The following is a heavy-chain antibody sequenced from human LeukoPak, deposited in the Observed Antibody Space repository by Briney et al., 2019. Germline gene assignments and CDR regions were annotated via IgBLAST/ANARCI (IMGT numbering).Heavy chain of an antibody. J-gene: IGHJ4*02. CDR2: ISWDGGST. Sequence: GGSLRLSCAASGFTFDDYTMHWVRQAPGKGLEWVSLISWDGGSTYYADSVKGRFTISRDNSKNSLYLQMNSLRAEDTAVYYCARALSDAPTLGYCSGTSCYTAYWGQGTLVTVSS. CDR1: GFTFDDYT. CDR3: ARALSDAPTLGYCSGTSCYTAY. D-gene: IGHD2-2*02. V-gene: IGHV3-43*01.